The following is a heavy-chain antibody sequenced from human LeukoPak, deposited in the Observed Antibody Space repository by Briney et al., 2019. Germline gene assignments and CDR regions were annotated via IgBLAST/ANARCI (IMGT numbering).Heavy chain of an antibody. V-gene: IGHV3-33*06. Sequence: TGGSLRLSCAASGFAFSSYGMHWVRQPPGKGLEWVAVIWYDGSNKYYADSVKGRFTISRDNSKNTLYLQMNSLRAEDTAMYYCAKVGDGDYYFDYWGQGTLVTVSS. CDR3: AKVGDGDYYFDY. J-gene: IGHJ4*02. CDR1: GFAFSSYG. CDR2: IWYDGSNK. D-gene: IGHD4-17*01.